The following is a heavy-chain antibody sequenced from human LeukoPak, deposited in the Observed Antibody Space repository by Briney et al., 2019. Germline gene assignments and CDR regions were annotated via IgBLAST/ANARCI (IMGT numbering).Heavy chain of an antibody. V-gene: IGHV3-38-3*01. D-gene: IGHD3-10*01. CDR1: GFTVSSNE. Sequence: TGGSLRLSCAASGFTVSSNEMSWVRQAPGKGLEWVSSISGGSTYYADSRKGRFTISRDNSKNTLYLQMNSLRAEDTAVYYCAKDRGIISDYWGQGTLVTVSS. J-gene: IGHJ4*02. CDR2: ISGGST. CDR3: AKDRGIISDY.